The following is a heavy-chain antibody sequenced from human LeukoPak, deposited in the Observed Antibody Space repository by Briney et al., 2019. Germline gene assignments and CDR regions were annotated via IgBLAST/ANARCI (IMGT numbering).Heavy chain of an antibody. J-gene: IGHJ4*02. CDR3: VKDGTWGGFDY. Sequence: GGSLRLSCAASGFTFTNFALSWVRQAPGKGLEWVSAIDGSGLITLYADSVKGRFTVSRDNSQSTLFLQINSLRADDAALYYCVKDGTWGGFDYWGQGTLVTVSS. D-gene: IGHD3-16*01. V-gene: IGHV3-23*01. CDR1: GFTFTNFA. CDR2: IDGSGLIT.